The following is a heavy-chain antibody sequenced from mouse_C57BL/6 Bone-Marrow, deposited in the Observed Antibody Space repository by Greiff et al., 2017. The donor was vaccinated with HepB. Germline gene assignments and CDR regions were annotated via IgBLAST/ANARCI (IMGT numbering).Heavy chain of an antibody. D-gene: IGHD1-1*01. J-gene: IGHJ3*01. V-gene: IGHV3-6*01. CDR1: GYSITSGYY. CDR2: ISYDGSN. CDR3: ARGHYYGSRGGFAY. Sequence: DVQLQESGPGLVKPSQSLSLTCSVTGYSITSGYYWNWIRQFPGNKLEWMGYISYDGSNNYNPSLKNRISITRDTSKNQFFLKLNSVTTEDTATYYCARGHYYGSRGGFAYWGQGTLVTVSA.